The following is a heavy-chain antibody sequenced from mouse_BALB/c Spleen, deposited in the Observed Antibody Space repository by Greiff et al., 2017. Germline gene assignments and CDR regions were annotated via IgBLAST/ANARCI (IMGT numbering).Heavy chain of an antibody. V-gene: IGHV3-2*02. D-gene: IGHD1-1*01. J-gene: IGHJ4*01. Sequence: VQLKESGPGLVKPSQSLSLTCTVTGYSITSDYAWNWIRQFPGNKLEWMGYISYSGSTSYNPSLKSRISITRDTSKNQFFLQLNSVTTEDTATYYCARCYYGSSSHYYAMDYWGQGTSDTVSS. CDR2: ISYSGST. CDR1: GYSITSDYA. CDR3: ARCYYGSSSHYYAMDY.